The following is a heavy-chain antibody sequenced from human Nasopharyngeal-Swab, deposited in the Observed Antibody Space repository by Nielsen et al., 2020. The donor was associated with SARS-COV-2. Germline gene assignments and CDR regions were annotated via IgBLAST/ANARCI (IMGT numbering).Heavy chain of an antibody. CDR1: GGSISSSSYY. CDR3: ARHVGTAMSLVYSFDY. D-gene: IGHD5-18*01. Sequence: ETLSLTCTVSGGSISSSSYYWGWIRQPPGKGLEWIGSIYYSGSTYYNPSLKSRVTISVDTSKNQFSLKLTSVTAADTAVYYCARHVGTAMSLVYSFDYWGQGTLVTVSS. V-gene: IGHV4-39*01. J-gene: IGHJ4*02. CDR2: IYYSGST.